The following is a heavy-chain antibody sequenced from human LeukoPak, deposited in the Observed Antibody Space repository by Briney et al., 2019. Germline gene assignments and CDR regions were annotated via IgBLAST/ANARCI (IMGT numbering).Heavy chain of an antibody. J-gene: IGHJ4*02. CDR1: GYSISSGYY. V-gene: IGHV4-38-2*02. CDR3: ARGEYQLPYCDY. CDR2: IYHSGST. D-gene: IGHD2-2*01. Sequence: SETLSLTCTVSGYSISSGYYWGWIRQPPGKGLEWIGSIYHSGSTHYNPSLKSRVTISVDTSKNQFSLKLSSVTAADTAVYYCARGEYQLPYCDYWGQGTLVTVST.